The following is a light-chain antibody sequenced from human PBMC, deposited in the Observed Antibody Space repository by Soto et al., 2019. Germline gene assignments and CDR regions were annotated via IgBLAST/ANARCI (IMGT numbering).Light chain of an antibody. V-gene: IGKV3-15*01. J-gene: IGKJ1*01. CDR2: GAS. Sequence: EIIMRQSPATVSLSPKERATVSCRASESVSSNLAWYQQKPGQAPRLLIYGASTRATGIPARFSGSGSGTDFTLTISSLQAEDCALYYSPHWGIWPRRFGEGSKADIK. CDR1: ESVSSN. CDR3: PHWGIWPRR.